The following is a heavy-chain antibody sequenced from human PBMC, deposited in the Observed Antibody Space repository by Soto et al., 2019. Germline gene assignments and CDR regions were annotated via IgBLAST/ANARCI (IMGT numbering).Heavy chain of an antibody. CDR1: GDTFSSYG. CDR2: IIPKFGTT. CDR3: ARGVRRVNYYGSGSYQF. D-gene: IGHD3-10*01. J-gene: IGHJ4*02. Sequence: GASVKVSCKASGDTFSSYGISWVRQAPGQGLEFMGGIIPKFGTTNYAQKFQGRVTMTRDTSISTAYMELSRLRSDDTAVYYCARGVRRVNYYGSGSYQFWGQGTLVTV. V-gene: IGHV1-2*02.